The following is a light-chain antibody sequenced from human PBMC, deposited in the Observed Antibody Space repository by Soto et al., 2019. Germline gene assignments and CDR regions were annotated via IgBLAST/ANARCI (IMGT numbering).Light chain of an antibody. CDR1: QSVRSS. CDR2: DAS. V-gene: IGKV3-11*01. CDR3: QQRSNWPPEVT. Sequence: EIVLTQSPDTLSLSPGERATLSCRASQSVRSSLAWYQQKPGQAPRLLIYDASNRATGIPARFSGSGSGTDFPLTISSLEPEDFAVYYCQQRSNWPPEVTFGPGTKVDLK. J-gene: IGKJ3*01.